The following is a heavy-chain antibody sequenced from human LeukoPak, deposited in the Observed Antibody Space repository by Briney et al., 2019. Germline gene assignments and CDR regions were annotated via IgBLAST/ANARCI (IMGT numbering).Heavy chain of an antibody. D-gene: IGHD2/OR15-2a*01. J-gene: IGHJ4*02. CDR2: IYYSGST. CDR1: GGSISSYY. Sequence: SETLSLTCTVSGGSISSYYWSWIRQPPGKGLEWIGYIYYSGSTYYNPSLKSRVTISVDTSKNQFSLNLRSVTASDTAVYYCARHPSMSQFDYWGQGTLVTVSS. V-gene: IGHV4-59*08. CDR3: ARHPSMSQFDY.